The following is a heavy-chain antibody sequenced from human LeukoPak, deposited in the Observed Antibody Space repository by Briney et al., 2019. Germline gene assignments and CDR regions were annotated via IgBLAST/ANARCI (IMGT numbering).Heavy chain of an antibody. Sequence: GGSLRLSCAASGFTFSSYSMNWVRQAPGNGLEWVSSISSSRSYIYYADSVTGRFTISRDNAKNSLYLQMNSLRAEDTAVYYFFRQRTAYDILTGYYRRDYGMDVWGQGTTVTVSS. V-gene: IGHV3-21*01. CDR3: FRQRTAYDILTGYYRRDYGMDV. CDR1: GFTFSSYS. J-gene: IGHJ6*02. D-gene: IGHD3-9*01. CDR2: ISSSRSYI.